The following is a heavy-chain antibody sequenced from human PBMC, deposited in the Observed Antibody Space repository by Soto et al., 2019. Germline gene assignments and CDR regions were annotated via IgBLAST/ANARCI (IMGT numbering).Heavy chain of an antibody. J-gene: IGHJ6*03. Sequence: ASVKVSCKDSGCTIDSYTSMWVRQAARQGLEWMGWINPNSGNTGYAQKFQGRVTMTRNTSISTAYMELSSLRSEDTTVYYCARQFGVVVNYYYYYMDVWGKGTTVTVSS. D-gene: IGHD3-3*01. CDR1: GCTIDSYT. CDR2: INPNSGNT. CDR3: ARQFGVVVNYYYYYMDV. V-gene: IGHV1-8*01.